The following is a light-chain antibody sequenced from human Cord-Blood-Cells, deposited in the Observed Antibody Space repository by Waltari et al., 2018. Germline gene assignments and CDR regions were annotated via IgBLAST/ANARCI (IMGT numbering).Light chain of an antibody. CDR1: STDVGSYNI. V-gene: IGLV2-23*01. CDR3: CSYAGSNWV. J-gene: IGLJ3*02. Sequence: QSALTQPASVSGSPGQSITISFTVTSTDVGSYNIYSWYQQHPGKAPKLMIYEGSKRPSGVSNRFSGSKSGNTASLTISGLQAEDEADYYCCSYAGSNWVFGGGTKLTVL. CDR2: EGS.